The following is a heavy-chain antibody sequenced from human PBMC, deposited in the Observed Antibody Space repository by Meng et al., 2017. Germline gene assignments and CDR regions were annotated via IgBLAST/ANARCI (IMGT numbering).Heavy chain of an antibody. V-gene: IGHV1-69*13. D-gene: IGHD6-6*01. J-gene: IGHJ5*02. Sequence: SVKVSCKASGGTFSSYAISWVRQAPGQGLEWMGGIIPIFGTANYAQKFQGRVTITADESTSTAYMELSSLRSEDTAVYYCARDLSGSSSSRNSVNWFDPWGQGTLVTVSS. CDR2: IIPIFGTA. CDR1: GGTFSSYA. CDR3: ARDLSGSSSSRNSVNWFDP.